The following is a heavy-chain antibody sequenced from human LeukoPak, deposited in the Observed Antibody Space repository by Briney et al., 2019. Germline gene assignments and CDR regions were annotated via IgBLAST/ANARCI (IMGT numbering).Heavy chain of an antibody. J-gene: IGHJ4*01. CDR2: INHSGST. Sequence: SETLSLTCAVYGGSFSGCYWSWIRQPPGKGLEWIGEINHSGSTNYNPSLKSRVTISVDTSKNQFSLKLSSVTAADTAVYYCARDNGDYLDYWGHGTLVTVSS. CDR1: GGSFSGCY. V-gene: IGHV4-34*01. CDR3: ARDNGDYLDY. D-gene: IGHD4-17*01.